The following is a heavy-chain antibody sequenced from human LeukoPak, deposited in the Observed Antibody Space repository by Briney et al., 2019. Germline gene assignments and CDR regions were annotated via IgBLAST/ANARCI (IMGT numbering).Heavy chain of an antibody. CDR1: GYTFVGYY. Sequence: ASVKVSCKASGYTFVGYYLHWVRQAPGQGLEWMAWIDPSTGNTHYAQKFQGRITVTRDTSISTTYMELSWLTSDDTALYYCAREYSASEHWGQGTLVTVSS. D-gene: IGHD4-11*01. CDR3: AREYSASEH. V-gene: IGHV1-2*02. J-gene: IGHJ1*01. CDR2: IDPSTGNT.